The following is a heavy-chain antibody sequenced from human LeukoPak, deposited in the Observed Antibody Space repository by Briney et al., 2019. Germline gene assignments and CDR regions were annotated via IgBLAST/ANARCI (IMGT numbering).Heavy chain of an antibody. V-gene: IGHV4-59*01. CDR3: ASRLTDYGDYGY. CDR1: GGSISSYY. J-gene: IGHJ4*02. D-gene: IGHD4-17*01. CDR2: IYYSGST. Sequence: PSETLSLTCTVSGGSISSYYWSWIRQPPGKGLEWIRYIYYSGSTNYNPSLKSRVTISVDTSKNQFSLKLSSVTAADTAVYYCASRLTDYGDYGYWGQGTLVTVSS.